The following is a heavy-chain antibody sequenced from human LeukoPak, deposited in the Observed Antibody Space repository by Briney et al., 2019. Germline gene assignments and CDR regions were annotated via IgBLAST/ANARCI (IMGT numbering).Heavy chain of an antibody. D-gene: IGHD6-19*01. CDR2: INWNGGST. V-gene: IGHV3-20*04. Sequence: GGSLRLSCAASGFPLSSYGMSWVRQAPGKGLEWVSGINWNGGSTGYADSVKGRFTISRDNAKNSLYLQMNSLRAEDTALYYCARERIQWPSLDYWGQGTLVTVSS. CDR1: GFPLSSYG. J-gene: IGHJ4*02. CDR3: ARERIQWPSLDY.